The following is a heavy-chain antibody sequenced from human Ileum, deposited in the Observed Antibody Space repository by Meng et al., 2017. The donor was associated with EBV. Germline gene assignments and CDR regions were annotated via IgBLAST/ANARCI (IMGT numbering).Heavy chain of an antibody. CDR1: GASNRIMYW. Sequence: GPGLTKPSGTWLLFRPIAGASNRIMYWWTWVRQPPEKGLEWIREIYHSGSTNSTPSPKIRLTLSVDKSKSQFSLELISVAAADTAVYYCARGRRFGSGRYALDYWGQGTLVTVSS. J-gene: IGHJ4*02. V-gene: IGHV4-4*02. CDR3: ARGRRFGSGRYALDY. D-gene: IGHD3-10*01. CDR2: IYHSGST.